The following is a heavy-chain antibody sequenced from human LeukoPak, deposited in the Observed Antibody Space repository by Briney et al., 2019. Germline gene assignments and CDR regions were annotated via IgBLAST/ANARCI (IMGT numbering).Heavy chain of an antibody. CDR2: INSDGSST. D-gene: IGHD3-22*01. CDR3: AIDPRKYYYDSSGFDY. CDR1: GFTFSSYW. J-gene: IGHJ4*02. V-gene: IGHV3-74*01. Sequence: GGSLRLSCAASGFTFSSYWMHWVRQAPGKGLVWVSRINSDGSSTSYADSVKGRFTISRDNAKNTLYLQMNSLRAEDTAVYYCAIDPRKYYYDSSGFDYWGQGTLVTVSS.